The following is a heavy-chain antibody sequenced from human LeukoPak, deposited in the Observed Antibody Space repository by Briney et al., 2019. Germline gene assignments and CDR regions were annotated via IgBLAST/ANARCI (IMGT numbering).Heavy chain of an antibody. CDR2: MSSTITTT. Sequence: GGSLRLSCAASGFRFSGHYMSWIRQAPGKGLEWISHMSSTITTTYYADSVKGRFTISRDNAKNSLHLQMSNLRSEDKQVYCRAKGDCSATNCYYFHYWGQGPVVTVSS. J-gene: IGHJ4*02. V-gene: IGHV3-11*01. CDR1: GFRFSGHY. CDR3: AKGDCSATNCYYFHY. D-gene: IGHD2-2*01.